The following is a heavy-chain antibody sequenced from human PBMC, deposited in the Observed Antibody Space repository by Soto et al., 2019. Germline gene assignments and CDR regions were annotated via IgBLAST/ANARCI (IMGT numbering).Heavy chain of an antibody. CDR2: IHYSGRT. D-gene: IGHD3-22*01. Sequence: SETLSLTCAVSGGSITSGAYYWTWIRQHPGKGLEWIAYIHYSGRTYYNPSLKSRVTISVDTSNNQFSLKLSSVTAADTAVYYCARYYFDSSGYSNWFNPWGQGTLVTVYS. CDR1: GGSITSGAYY. V-gene: IGHV4-31*11. J-gene: IGHJ5*02. CDR3: ARYYFDSSGYSNWFNP.